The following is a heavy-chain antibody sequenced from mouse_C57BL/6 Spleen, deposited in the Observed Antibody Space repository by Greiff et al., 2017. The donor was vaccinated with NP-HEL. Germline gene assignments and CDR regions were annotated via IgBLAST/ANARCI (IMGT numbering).Heavy chain of an antibody. CDR2: IDHSDSYT. D-gene: IGHD1-1*01. V-gene: IGHV1-69*01. CDR1: GYTFTSYW. CDR3: ARPITTVVATWYFDV. Sequence: VQLQQPGAELVMPGASVKLSCKASGYTFTSYWMHWVKQRPGQGLEWIGEIDHSDSYTNYNQTFKGKSTLTVDKSSSTAYIQLSSLTSEDSAVYYCARPITTVVATWYFDVWGTGTTVTVSS. J-gene: IGHJ1*03.